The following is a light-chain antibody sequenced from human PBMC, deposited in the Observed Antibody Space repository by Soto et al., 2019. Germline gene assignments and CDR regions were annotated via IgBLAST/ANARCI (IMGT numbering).Light chain of an antibody. CDR2: DAS. CDR1: QSISSTY. CDR3: QHYDSARWT. V-gene: IGKV3-20*01. Sequence: EIVLTQSPGTLNLSPGERATLSCRASQSISSTYLTWYHQRPGQAPRLLIYDASRRATGIPDRFSGSGSGTDFSLTISRLEPEDFAVYYCQHYDSARWTFGLGTKVDIK. J-gene: IGKJ1*01.